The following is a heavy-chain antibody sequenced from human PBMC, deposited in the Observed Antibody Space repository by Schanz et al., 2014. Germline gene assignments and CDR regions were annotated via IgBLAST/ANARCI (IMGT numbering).Heavy chain of an antibody. V-gene: IGHV3-48*04. Sequence: EVQLLESGGGLVQPGGSLRLSCAASGFTFSDYSMNWVRQAPGKGLEWVSYVSRSTPDIYYADSVKGRFTISRDNAKNSLFLHMNSLRAEDTAVYYCVRDILHRVYDSGSPWGQGTLVTVSS. CDR3: VRDILHRVYDSGSP. CDR1: GFTFSDYS. CDR2: VSRSTPDI. D-gene: IGHD3-10*01. J-gene: IGHJ5*02.